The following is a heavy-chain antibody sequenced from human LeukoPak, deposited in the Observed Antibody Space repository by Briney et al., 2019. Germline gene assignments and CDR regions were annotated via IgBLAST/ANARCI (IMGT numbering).Heavy chain of an antibody. J-gene: IGHJ5*02. CDR2: IYPGDSHT. Sequence: GESLKISGKGSGYSFPNYWIGWVRQMPGKGLEWMGIIYPGDSHTRNSPSFQDQATISVDTSISTASLKWSSLKASDTAMYYCARGPYAYTSSATLGSYNWFDPWGQGSLVTVSS. V-gene: IGHV5-51*01. CDR1: GYSFPNYW. CDR3: ARGPYAYTSSATLGSYNWFDP. D-gene: IGHD2-2*02.